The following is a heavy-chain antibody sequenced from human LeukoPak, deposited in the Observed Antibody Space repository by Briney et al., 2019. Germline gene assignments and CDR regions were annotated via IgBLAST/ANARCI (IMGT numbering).Heavy chain of an antibody. CDR2: IYTSGST. J-gene: IGHJ3*02. CDR3: ATDGESLWFGELLSSHDAFDI. D-gene: IGHD3-10*01. Sequence: PSETLSLTCTVSGGSISSYYWSWIRQPAGKGLEWIGRIYTSGSTNYNPSLKSRVTMSVDTSKNQFSLKLSSVTAADTAVYYCATDGESLWFGELLSSHDAFDIWGQGTTVTVSS. V-gene: IGHV4-4*07. CDR1: GGSISSYY.